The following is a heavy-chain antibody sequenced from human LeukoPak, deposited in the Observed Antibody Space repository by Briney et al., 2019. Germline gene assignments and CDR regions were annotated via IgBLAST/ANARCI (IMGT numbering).Heavy chain of an antibody. CDR1: GGSISSSN. J-gene: IGHJ4*02. CDR2: ISSSSSTI. V-gene: IGHV3-48*01. D-gene: IGHD3-3*02. Sequence: ETLSLTCAVSGGSISSSNWWSWVRQPPGKGLEWVSYISSSSSTIYYADSVKGRFTISRDNAKNSLYLQMNSLRAEDTAVYYCAKANGAIFGVAGYFDYWGQGTLVTVSS. CDR3: AKANGAIFGVAGYFDY.